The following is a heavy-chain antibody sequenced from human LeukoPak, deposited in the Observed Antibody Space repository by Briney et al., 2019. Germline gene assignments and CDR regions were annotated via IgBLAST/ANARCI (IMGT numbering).Heavy chain of an antibody. CDR3: ARQVDCGGGCYSVYYFDY. J-gene: IGHJ4*02. D-gene: IGHD2-21*01. CDR1: GYSFTSYW. V-gene: IGHV5-51*01. Sequence: GESLKISCKGSGYSFTSYWIGWVRQMPGKGLEWMGIIYPGDSDTRYSPSFQGQVTISADKSISTAYLQWSSLKASDTAMYYCARQVDCGGGCYSVYYFDYWGQGTLVTVSS. CDR2: IYPGDSDT.